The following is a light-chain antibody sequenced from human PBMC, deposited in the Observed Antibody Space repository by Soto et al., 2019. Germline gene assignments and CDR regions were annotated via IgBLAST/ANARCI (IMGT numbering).Light chain of an antibody. J-gene: IGLJ2*01. CDR1: NLGSKS. V-gene: IGLV3-21*04. CDR3: QVWDSSSDHVV. Sequence: SYELTQPPSVSVAPGKTARITCGGNNLGSKSVHWYQQQPGQAPVLVIYDDRDRPSGSPARFAGYNSGNTATLTISRVEAEDEADYYSQVWDSSSDHVVFGGGTKLTVL. CDR2: DDR.